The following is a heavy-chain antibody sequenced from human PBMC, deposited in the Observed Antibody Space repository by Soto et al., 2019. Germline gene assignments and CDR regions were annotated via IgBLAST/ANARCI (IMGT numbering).Heavy chain of an antibody. Sequence: SETLSLTCTVSGGSISSGGYYWSWIRQHPGKGLEWIGYIYYSGSTYYNPSLKSRVTISVDTSKNQFSLKLSSVTAADTAVYYCASQHTTYGGNDYWGQGTLVTVSS. CDR1: GGSISSGGYY. J-gene: IGHJ4*02. D-gene: IGHD4-17*01. CDR2: IYYSGST. V-gene: IGHV4-31*03. CDR3: ASQHTTYGGNDY.